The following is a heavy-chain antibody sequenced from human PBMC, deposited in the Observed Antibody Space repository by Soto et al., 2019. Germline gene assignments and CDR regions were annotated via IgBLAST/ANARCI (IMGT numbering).Heavy chain of an antibody. J-gene: IGHJ4*02. V-gene: IGHV1-8*01. Sequence: QVQLVQSGAEVKKPGASVKVSCKASGYTFSSYDINWVRQATGQGLEWMGWLNSNSSDTGYEQKFEGSVTLTRNTTINTAYIELSSLTSDDTAVYYCATSGGGWYLYWGQGTLGTVSS. D-gene: IGHD6-19*01. CDR2: LNSNSSDT. CDR1: GYTFSSYD. CDR3: ATSGGGWYLY.